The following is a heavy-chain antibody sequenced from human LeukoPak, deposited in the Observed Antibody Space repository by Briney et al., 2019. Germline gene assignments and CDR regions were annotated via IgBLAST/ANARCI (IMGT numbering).Heavy chain of an antibody. CDR1: GFTFSSYW. V-gene: IGHV3-21*01. D-gene: IGHD2-15*01. CDR2: ISSSSSYI. Sequence: GGSLRLSCAASGFTFSSYWMNWVRQAPGKGLEWVSSISSSSSYIYYADSVKGRFTISRDNAKNSLYLQMNSLRAEDTAVYYCASVSGSLTGDYWGQGTLVTVSS. CDR3: ASVSGSLTGDY. J-gene: IGHJ4*02.